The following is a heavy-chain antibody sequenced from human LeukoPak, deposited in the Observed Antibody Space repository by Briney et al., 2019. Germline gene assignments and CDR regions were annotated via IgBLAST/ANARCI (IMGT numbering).Heavy chain of an antibody. J-gene: IGHJ3*02. CDR1: GGSISSGSYS. V-gene: IGHV4-30-2*01. CDR3: ARAQGAPADAFDI. CDR2: IYHSGST. Sequence: PSQTLSLTCAVSGGSISSGSYSWSWIRQPPGKGLEWIGYIYHSGSTYYNPSLKSRVTISVDRSKNQFSLKLSSVTAADTAVYYCARAQGAPADAFDIWGQGTMVTVSS.